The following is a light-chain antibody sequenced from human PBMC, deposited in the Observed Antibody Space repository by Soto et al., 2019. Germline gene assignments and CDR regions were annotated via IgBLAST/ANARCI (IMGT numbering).Light chain of an antibody. V-gene: IGKV1-39*01. CDR2: SAS. Sequence: DIQMTQSPSTLSASVGDRVTIACRSSQSVVRWLAWYQQKTGKAPKLLIYSASSLQSGVPSRFGGSGSGTDFSLTITSLQPEDFATYFCQQSSSTPITFGQGTRLEIK. CDR3: QQSSSTPIT. J-gene: IGKJ5*01. CDR1: QSVVRW.